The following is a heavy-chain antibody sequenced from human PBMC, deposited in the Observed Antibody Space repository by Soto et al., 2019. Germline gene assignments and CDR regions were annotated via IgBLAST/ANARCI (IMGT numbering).Heavy chain of an antibody. CDR1: GFTFGDYA. D-gene: IGHD3-9*01. CDR3: TRGLKAVLRYFDWLGGDDAFDI. Sequence: GGSLRLSCTASGFTFGDYAMSWVRQAPGKGLEWVGFIRSKAYGGTTEYAASVKGRFTISRDDSKSIACLQMNSLKTEDTAVYYCTRGLKAVLRYFDWLGGDDAFDIWGQGTMVTVSS. J-gene: IGHJ3*02. V-gene: IGHV3-49*04. CDR2: IRSKAYGGTT.